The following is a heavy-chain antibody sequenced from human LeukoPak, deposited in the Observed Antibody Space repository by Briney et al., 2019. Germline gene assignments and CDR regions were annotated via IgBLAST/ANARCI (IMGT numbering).Heavy chain of an antibody. CDR2: IRYDGSNK. Sequence: PGGSLRLSCAASGFTFSSYGMHWVRQAPGKGLEWVAFIRYDGSNKYYADSVKGRFTISRDNSKNTLYLQMNSLRAEDTAVYYCAKDHYDSSGYQNDFDYWGQGTLVTVSS. V-gene: IGHV3-30*02. D-gene: IGHD3-22*01. J-gene: IGHJ4*02. CDR1: GFTFSSYG. CDR3: AKDHYDSSGYQNDFDY.